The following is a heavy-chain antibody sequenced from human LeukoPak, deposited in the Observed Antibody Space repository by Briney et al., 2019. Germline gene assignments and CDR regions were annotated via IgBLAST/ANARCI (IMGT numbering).Heavy chain of an antibody. Sequence: SETLSLTCAVNGGTFRGYYWSWIRPPPGKGLEWIGEINHSGSTNYNPSLKSQVTISVDTSKNQFSLRLSSVTAADTAMYYCARWATKGYFDWLFDYWGQGNLVTVSS. CDR1: GGTFRGYY. D-gene: IGHD3-9*01. CDR2: INHSGST. CDR3: ARWATKGYFDWLFDY. J-gene: IGHJ4*02. V-gene: IGHV4-34*01.